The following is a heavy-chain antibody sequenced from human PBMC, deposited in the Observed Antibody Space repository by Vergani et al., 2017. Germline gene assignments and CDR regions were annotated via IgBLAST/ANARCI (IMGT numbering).Heavy chain of an antibody. V-gene: IGHV3-21*01. Sequence: EVQLVESGGGLVKPGGSLRLSCAASGFTFSSYSMNWVRQAPGKGLEWVSSISSSSSYIYYADSVKGRFTISRDNAKNSLYLQMNSLRAEDTAVYYCAREYCSSTRCYAGVLWFDPWGQGTLVTVSS. CDR2: ISSSSSYI. CDR1: GFTFSSYS. J-gene: IGHJ5*02. CDR3: AREYCSSTRCYAGVLWFDP. D-gene: IGHD2-2*01.